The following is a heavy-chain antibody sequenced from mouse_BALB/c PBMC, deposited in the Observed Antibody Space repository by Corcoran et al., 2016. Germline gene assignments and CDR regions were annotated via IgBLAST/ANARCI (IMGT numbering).Heavy chain of an antibody. CDR3: ARLYPGIAMDY. J-gene: IGHJ4*01. Sequence: EVQLQQSGPELVKPGASVKMSCKASGYTFTSYVMHWVKQKPGQGLEWIGYINPYNDGTKYNEKFKGKATLISDKSSSTAYMELSSLTSEDSAVYYCARLYPGIAMDYWGQGTSVTVSS. V-gene: IGHV1S136*01. CDR2: INPYNDGT. CDR1: GYTFTSYV.